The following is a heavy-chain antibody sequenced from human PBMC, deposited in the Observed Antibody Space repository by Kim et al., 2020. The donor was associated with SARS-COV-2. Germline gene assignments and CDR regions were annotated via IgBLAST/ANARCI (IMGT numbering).Heavy chain of an antibody. Sequence: SETLSLTCAVYGGSFSGYYWSWIRQPPGKGLEWIGEINHSGSTNYNPSLKSRVTISVDTSKNQFSLKLSSVTAADTAVYYCARGWMRYYGMDVWGQGTTVTVSS. CDR1: GGSFSGYY. CDR3: ARGWMRYYGMDV. CDR2: INHSGST. J-gene: IGHJ6*02. V-gene: IGHV4-34*01. D-gene: IGHD1-1*01.